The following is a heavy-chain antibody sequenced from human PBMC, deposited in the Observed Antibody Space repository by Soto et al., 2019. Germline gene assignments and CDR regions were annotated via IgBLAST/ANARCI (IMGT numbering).Heavy chain of an antibody. CDR1: GGTFSSFF. Sequence: QVQLVQSGAEMKKPGSSVKVSCKSSGGTFSSFFINWVRQAPGQGLEYMGRIFPLLGRASYAQKFQGRVTIPAAQSTTTAYMELSSLRSEDTAVYYCAGGDVDYWGQGTLVTVSS. CDR2: IFPLLGRA. CDR3: AGGDVDY. V-gene: IGHV1-69*02. J-gene: IGHJ4*02. D-gene: IGHD3-16*01.